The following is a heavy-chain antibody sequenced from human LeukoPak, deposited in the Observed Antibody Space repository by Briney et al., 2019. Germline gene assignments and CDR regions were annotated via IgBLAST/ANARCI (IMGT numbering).Heavy chain of an antibody. Sequence: GGSLRLSCAASGFPFRSLWMYWVRQAPGKGLEWVGRFKTTTDGGTTDYAAPVKGRFTISRDDSKNTLYLQMNSLKTEDTAVYYCTARYCRSTSCYGEYFQRWGQGTLVTVPS. D-gene: IGHD2-2*01. V-gene: IGHV3-15*01. CDR1: GFPFRSLW. CDR2: FKTTTDGGTT. J-gene: IGHJ1*01. CDR3: TARYCRSTSCYGEYFQR.